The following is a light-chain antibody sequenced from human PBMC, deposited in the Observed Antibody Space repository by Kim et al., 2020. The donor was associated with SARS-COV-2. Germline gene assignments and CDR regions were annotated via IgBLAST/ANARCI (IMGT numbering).Light chain of an antibody. CDR3: QQYSLSPT. V-gene: IGKV1-5*01. J-gene: IGKJ1*01. CDR2: GAS. CDR1: QSISSS. Sequence: AASLGDRVTITCRASQSISSSLAWYQLKPGKAPKLLIYGASTLQSGVPSKFSGSGSGTESTLTISSLQPDDFATYYCQQYSLSPTFGQGTEVEIK.